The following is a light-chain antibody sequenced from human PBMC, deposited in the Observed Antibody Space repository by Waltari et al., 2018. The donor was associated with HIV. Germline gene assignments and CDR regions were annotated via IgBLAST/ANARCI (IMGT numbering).Light chain of an antibody. Sequence: QAVVTQEPSLTVSPGGTVTLTCGSSTGAVTSGHYPYWFQQKPGQAPRTLIYDTSNHPSWPPARFSGALLWGKAALTLSGAQPEDEAEYYCLLSYSGALPVVFGGGTKLTVL. CDR3: LLSYSGALPVV. CDR2: DTS. J-gene: IGLJ2*01. CDR1: TGAVTSGHY. V-gene: IGLV7-46*01.